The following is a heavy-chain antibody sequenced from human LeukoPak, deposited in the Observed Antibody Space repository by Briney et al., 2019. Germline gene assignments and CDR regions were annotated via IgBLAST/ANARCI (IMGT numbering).Heavy chain of an antibody. V-gene: IGHV3-21*01. D-gene: IGHD3-22*01. CDR3: ARDPHPPYYYDSSGYYYFDY. Sequence: GGSLRLSCAASGFAFSSYSMNWVRQAPGKGLEWVSSISSSSSYIYYADSVKGRFTISRDNAKNSLYLQMNSLRAEDTAVYYCARDPHPPYYYDSSGYYYFDYWGQGTLVTVSS. CDR1: GFAFSSYS. J-gene: IGHJ4*02. CDR2: ISSSSSYI.